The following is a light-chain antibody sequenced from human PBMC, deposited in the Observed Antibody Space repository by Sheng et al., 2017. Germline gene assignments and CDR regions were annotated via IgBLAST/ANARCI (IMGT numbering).Light chain of an antibody. CDR3: QIWDSRSDQFV. V-gene: IGLV3-21*04. Sequence: SYFLTQPPSVSVAPGETARIACGGNNIVSKSVHWYQQRPGQAPTLVISYDRDRPSGIPERFSGSNSGDTATLTIVRVEAGDEADYFCQIWDSRSDQFVFGPGTKVTVL. CDR1: NIVSKS. J-gene: IGLJ1*01. CDR2: YDR.